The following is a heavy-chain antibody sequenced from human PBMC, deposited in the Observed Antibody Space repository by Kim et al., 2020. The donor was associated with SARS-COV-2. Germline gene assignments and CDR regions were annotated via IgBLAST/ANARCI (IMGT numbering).Heavy chain of an antibody. CDR3: ARVHGGVYYYYGMDV. CDR1: GFTFRSYA. V-gene: IGHV3-23*01. J-gene: IGHJ6*02. CDR2: ISGSGAYT. D-gene: IGHD3-16*01. Sequence: GGSLRLSCAASGFTFRSYAMSWVRQAPGKGLEWVSGISGSGAYTYSADSVKGRFTLSRDNSRNTLYLQMNSLRAEDTAVYYCARVHGGVYYYYGMDVWGQGPTVSVSS.